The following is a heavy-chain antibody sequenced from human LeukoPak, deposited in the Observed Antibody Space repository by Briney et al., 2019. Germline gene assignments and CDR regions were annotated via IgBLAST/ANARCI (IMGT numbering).Heavy chain of an antibody. CDR2: ISFDGSNK. Sequence: GRSLRLSCAASGFTFSSYGMHWVRQAPGKGLEWVAVISFDGSNKYCSVSVKGRFTISRDNSKNTLYLQMNSLRAEDTAVYYCAKDPIPGRIAAAGTGWFDYWGQGTLVTVSS. CDR3: AKDPIPGRIAAAGTGWFDY. D-gene: IGHD6-13*01. J-gene: IGHJ4*02. V-gene: IGHV3-30*18. CDR1: GFTFSSYG.